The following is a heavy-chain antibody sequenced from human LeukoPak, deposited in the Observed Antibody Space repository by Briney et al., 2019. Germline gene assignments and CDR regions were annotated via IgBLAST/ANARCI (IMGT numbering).Heavy chain of an antibody. D-gene: IGHD3-22*01. CDR1: GGSISSYY. CDR2: ISYSGST. J-gene: IGHJ4*02. V-gene: IGHV4-59*08. CDR3: ARTDYYDSSAYYSFFDY. Sequence: SETLSLTCTVSGGSISSYYWSWIRQPPGKGLEWIGYISYSGSTTYNPSLKSRVSISVDTSKNQFSLKLSSVTAADTAVYYCARTDYYDSSAYYSFFDYWGQGTQVTVSS.